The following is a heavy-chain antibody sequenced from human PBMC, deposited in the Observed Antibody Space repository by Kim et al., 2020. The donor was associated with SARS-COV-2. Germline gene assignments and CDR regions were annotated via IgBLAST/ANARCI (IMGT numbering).Heavy chain of an antibody. Sequence: GGSLRLSCAASGFTFSNAWMSWVRQAPGKGLEWVGRIKSKTDGGTTDYAAPVKGRFTISRDDSKNTLYLQMNSLKTEDTAVYYCTTVLRYFGWTIIGDYYYYYGMDVWGQGTPVTVSS. D-gene: IGHD3-9*01. V-gene: IGHV3-15*01. CDR2: IKSKTDGGTT. J-gene: IGHJ6*02. CDR3: TTVLRYFGWTIIGDYYYYYGMDV. CDR1: GFTFSNAW.